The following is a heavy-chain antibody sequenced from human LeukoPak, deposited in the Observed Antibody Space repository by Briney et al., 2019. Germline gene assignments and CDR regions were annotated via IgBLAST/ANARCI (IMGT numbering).Heavy chain of an antibody. D-gene: IGHD1-26*01. J-gene: IGHJ6*03. V-gene: IGHV3-72*01. CDR1: GFTFSSHW. Sequence: GGSLRLSCAASGFTFSSHWMTWIRQAPGKGLEWVGRTRNKANSYTTEYAASVKGRFTISRDDSKNSLYLQMNSLKTEDTAVYYCAREGRWDQNYYYYMDVWGKGTTVTVSS. CDR3: AREGRWDQNYYYYMDV. CDR2: TRNKANSYTT.